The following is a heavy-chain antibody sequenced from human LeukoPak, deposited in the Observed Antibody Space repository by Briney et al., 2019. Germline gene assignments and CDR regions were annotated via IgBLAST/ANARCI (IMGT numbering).Heavy chain of an antibody. J-gene: IGHJ4*02. CDR2: FDSENNKM. CDR3: ATDRVYRSSGRSWGFFDY. D-gene: IGHD6-19*01. V-gene: IGHV1-24*01. Sequence: GASVKVSCRISEYSLSDLSIHWVREAPGEGLEWMGGFDSENNKMVYSQKFQGRVTMTEDTSADTAYMDLTSLRSEDTAVYFCATDRVYRSSGRSWGFFDYWGQGPLVIVSS. CDR1: EYSLSDLS.